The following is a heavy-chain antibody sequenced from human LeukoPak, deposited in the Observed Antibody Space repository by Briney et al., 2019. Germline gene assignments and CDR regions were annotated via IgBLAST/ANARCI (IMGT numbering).Heavy chain of an antibody. CDR2: IYYSGST. J-gene: IGHJ4*02. CDR1: GGSISSSSYY. D-gene: IGHD2/OR15-2a*01. V-gene: IGHV4-39*07. CDR3: ARKEYVLRHFDY. Sequence: SETLSLTCTVSGGSISSSSYYWGWIRQPPGKGLEWIGSIYYSGSTYYNPSLKSRVTISVDTSKNQFSLKLSSVTAADTAVYYCARKEYVLRHFDYWGQGTLVSVSS.